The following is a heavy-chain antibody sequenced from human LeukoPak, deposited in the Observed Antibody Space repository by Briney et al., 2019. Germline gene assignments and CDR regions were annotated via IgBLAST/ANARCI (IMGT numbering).Heavy chain of an antibody. Sequence: GGSLRLSCAASGVRFSDFSMNWVRQAPGKGLEWVSSISSSSSHIYYADSVKGRFTISRDNAKNSLYLQMNSLKAEDTAVYYCATSFMIRGNWGQGTLVTVSS. CDR1: GVRFSDFS. J-gene: IGHJ4*02. D-gene: IGHD3-16*01. CDR3: ATSFMIRGN. V-gene: IGHV3-21*01. CDR2: ISSSSSHI.